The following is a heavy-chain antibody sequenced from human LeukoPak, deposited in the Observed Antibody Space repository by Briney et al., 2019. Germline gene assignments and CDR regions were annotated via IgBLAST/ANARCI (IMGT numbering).Heavy chain of an antibody. CDR3: ARDRIPAAPSYSYFYMDV. D-gene: IGHD6-13*01. CDR1: GGDLSRYG. V-gene: IGHV1-69*05. CDR2: IIPIFGTK. Sequence: GASVKVSCKASGGDLSRYGISWVRLAPGQGLEWMGGIIPIFGTKNYAQRFQGRVTITTDESTSAVYMELSSLRSEDTPVYYCARDRIPAAPSYSYFYMDVWGKGTTVTVSS. J-gene: IGHJ6*03.